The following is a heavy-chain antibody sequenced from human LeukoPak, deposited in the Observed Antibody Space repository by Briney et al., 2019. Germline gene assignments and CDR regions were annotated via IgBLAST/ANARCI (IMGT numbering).Heavy chain of an antibody. CDR2: INPNSGGT. J-gene: IGHJ4*02. D-gene: IGHD3-10*01. V-gene: IGHV1-2*02. Sequence: GSSVKVSCKASGGTFSSYAISWVRQAPGQGLEWMGWINPNSGGTNYAQKFQGRVTMTRDTSISTAYMELSRLRSDDTAVYYCAKIMYYYGPGSFDYWGQGTLVTVSS. CDR3: AKIMYYYGPGSFDY. CDR1: GGTFSSYA.